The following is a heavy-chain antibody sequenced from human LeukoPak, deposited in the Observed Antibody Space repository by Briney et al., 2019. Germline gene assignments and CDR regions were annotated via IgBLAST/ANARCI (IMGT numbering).Heavy chain of an antibody. CDR1: GGSISSSSYY. J-gene: IGHJ5*02. V-gene: IGHV4-39*01. Sequence: ETLSLTCTVSGGSISSSSYYWGWVRQPPGKGLEWIGSIYYSGSTYYNPSLKRRLTISVDTSKNQFSLKLSSVTAADTAVYYCASIQTMVRGVSEFDPWGQGTPVTVSS. D-gene: IGHD3-10*01. CDR2: IYYSGST. CDR3: ASIQTMVRGVSEFDP.